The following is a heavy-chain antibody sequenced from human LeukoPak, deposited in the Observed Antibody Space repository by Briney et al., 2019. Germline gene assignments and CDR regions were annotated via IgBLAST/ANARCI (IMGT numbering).Heavy chain of an antibody. J-gene: IGHJ5*02. CDR1: GGSISSYY. Sequence: SETLSLTCTVSGGSISSYYWSWIRQPAGKGLEWIGHIYTSGSTNYNPSLKSRVTMSVDTSKNQFSLKLSSVTAADTAVYDCARAALYCSGGSCYLSWFDPWGQGTLVTVSS. V-gene: IGHV4-4*07. D-gene: IGHD2-15*01. CDR2: IYTSGST. CDR3: ARAALYCSGGSCYLSWFDP.